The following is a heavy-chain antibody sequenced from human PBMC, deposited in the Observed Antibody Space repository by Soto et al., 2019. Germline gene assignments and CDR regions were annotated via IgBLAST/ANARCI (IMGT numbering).Heavy chain of an antibody. CDR3: AKAATVATLEVTDY. D-gene: IGHD5-12*01. V-gene: IGHV3-48*01. Sequence: GGSLRLSCAASGFTFSSYSMNWVRQAPGKGLEWVSYISSSSSTIYYADSVKGRFTISRDNSKNTLYLQMNSLRAEDTAVYYCAKAATVATLEVTDYWGQGTLVTVSS. CDR2: ISSSSSTI. CDR1: GFTFSSYS. J-gene: IGHJ4*02.